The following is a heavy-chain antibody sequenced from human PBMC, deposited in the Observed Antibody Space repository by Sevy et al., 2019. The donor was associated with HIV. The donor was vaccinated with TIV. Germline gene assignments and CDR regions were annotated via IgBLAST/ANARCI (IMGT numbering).Heavy chain of an antibody. CDR3: AKDGGYGQGYYYYMDV. CDR1: GFTFSSYA. D-gene: IGHD5-12*01. V-gene: IGHV3-23*01. Sequence: GGSLRLSCAASGFTFSSYAMSWVRQAPGKGLEWVSAISGSGGSTYYADSVKGRFTISRDNSKNTLYLQMNSLRAEDMAVYYCAKDGGYGQGYYYYMDVWGKGTTVTVSS. J-gene: IGHJ6*03. CDR2: ISGSGGST.